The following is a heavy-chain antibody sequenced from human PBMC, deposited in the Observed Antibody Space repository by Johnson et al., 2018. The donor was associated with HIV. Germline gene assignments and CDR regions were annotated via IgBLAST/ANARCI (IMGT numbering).Heavy chain of an antibody. J-gene: IGHJ3*02. CDR1: GFTFSSYA. V-gene: IGHV3-30*04. CDR2: ISYDGSNK. D-gene: IGHD6-13*01. Sequence: QMLLVESGGGVVQPGRSLRLSCAASGFTFSSYAMHWVRQAPGKGLEWVAVISYDGSNKYYADSVKGRFTISRDNSKNTLYLQMNSLRAEDTAVYYCARGSSSWLHDAFDIWGQGTMVTVSS. CDR3: ARGSSSWLHDAFDI.